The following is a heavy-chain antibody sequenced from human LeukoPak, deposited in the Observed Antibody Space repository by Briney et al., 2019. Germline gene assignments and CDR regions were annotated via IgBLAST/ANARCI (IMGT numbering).Heavy chain of an antibody. Sequence: PSETLSLTCTVSGGSISSSSYYWGWIRQPSGKGLEWIGSIYYSGSTYYNPSLKSRVTISVDTSKNQFSLKLSSVTAADTAVYYCARDGEKLSYDSSGYYRSWGQGTLVTVSS. J-gene: IGHJ5*02. D-gene: IGHD3-22*01. CDR1: GGSISSSSYY. CDR2: IYYSGST. CDR3: ARDGEKLSYDSSGYYRS. V-gene: IGHV4-39*07.